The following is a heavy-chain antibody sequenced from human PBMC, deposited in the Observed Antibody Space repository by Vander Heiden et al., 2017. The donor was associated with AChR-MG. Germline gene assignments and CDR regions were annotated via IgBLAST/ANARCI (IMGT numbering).Heavy chain of an antibody. Sequence: EVQLVESGGGLVKPGGSLRPSCAAPGFTFSSYSMNWVRQAPGKGLEWVSSISSSSSYIYYADSVKGRFTISRDNAKNSLYLQMNSLRAEDTAVYYCARDEGSGSQQQLVWRNDYWGQGTLVTVSS. CDR3: ARDEGSGSQQQLVWRNDY. CDR1: GFTFSSYS. V-gene: IGHV3-21*01. J-gene: IGHJ4*02. D-gene: IGHD6-13*01. CDR2: ISSSSSYI.